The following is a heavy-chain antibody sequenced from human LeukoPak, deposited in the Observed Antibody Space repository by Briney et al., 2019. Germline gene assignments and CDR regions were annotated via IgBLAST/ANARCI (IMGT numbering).Heavy chain of an antibody. Sequence: GGSLRLSCTASGFTFGAYALTWVRQAPGKGLEWVGFIRNKAYGGTAEYAASVKGRFTISRDDSKSIAYLQMNSLKTEDTAVYYCTREVGGIAAVWGQGTLVTVSS. D-gene: IGHD6-13*01. CDR2: IRNKAYGGTA. CDR1: GFTFGAYA. J-gene: IGHJ4*02. CDR3: TREVGGIAAV. V-gene: IGHV3-49*04.